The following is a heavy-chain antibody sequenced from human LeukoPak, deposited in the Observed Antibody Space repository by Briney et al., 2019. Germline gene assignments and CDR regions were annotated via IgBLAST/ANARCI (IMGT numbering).Heavy chain of an antibody. J-gene: IGHJ5*02. CDR1: GFTFSSYW. CDR2: IKQDGSEK. D-gene: IGHD2-15*01. V-gene: IGHV3-7*03. Sequence: PGGSLRLSCAASGFTFSSYWMSWVRQAPGKGLEWVANIKQDGSEKYYVDSVKGRFTISRDNAKNSLYLQMNSLRAEDTAVYYCASVYCSGGSCYTHTLFDPWGQGTLVTVSS. CDR3: ASVYCSGGSCYTHTLFDP.